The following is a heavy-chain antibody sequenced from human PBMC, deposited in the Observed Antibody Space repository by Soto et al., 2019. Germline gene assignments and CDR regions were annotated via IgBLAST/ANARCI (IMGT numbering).Heavy chain of an antibody. V-gene: IGHV3-64D*06. J-gene: IGHJ4*02. CDR3: ARDPAFYSSGWPHYFDY. Sequence: GGSLRLSCSASGFTFSSYAMHWVRQAPGKGLEYVSAISSNGGSTYYADSVKGRFTISRDNSKNTLYLQMSSLRAEDTAVYYCARDPAFYSSGWPHYFDYWGQGTLVTVSS. CDR2: ISSNGGST. CDR1: GFTFSSYA. D-gene: IGHD6-19*01.